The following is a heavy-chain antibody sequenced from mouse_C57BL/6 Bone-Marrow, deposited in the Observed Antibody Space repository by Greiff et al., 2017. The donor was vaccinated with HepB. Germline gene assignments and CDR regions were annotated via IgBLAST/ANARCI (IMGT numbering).Heavy chain of an antibody. CDR1: GFTFSSYG. V-gene: IGHV5-6*01. CDR3: ARHKLKGYAMDY. Sequence: EVKVVESGGDLVKPGGSLKLSCAASGFTFSSYGMSWVRQTPDKRLEWVATISSGGSYTYYPDSVKGRFTISRDNAKNTLYLQMSSLKSEDTAMYYCARHKLKGYAMDYWGQGTSVTVSS. J-gene: IGHJ4*01. CDR2: ISSGGSYT. D-gene: IGHD1-3*01.